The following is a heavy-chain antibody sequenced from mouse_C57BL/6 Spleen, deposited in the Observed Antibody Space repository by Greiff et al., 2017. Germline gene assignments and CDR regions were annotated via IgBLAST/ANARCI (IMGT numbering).Heavy chain of an antibody. CDR3: ARSCYDYDGY. V-gene: IGHV1-42*01. CDR1: GYSFTGYY. Sequence: EVQLQQSGPELVKPGASVKISCKASGYSFTGYYMNWVKQSPEKSLEWIGEINPSTGGTTYNQKFKAKATLTVDKSSSTAYMQLKSLTSEDSAVYYCARSCYDYDGYWGQGTTLTVSS. J-gene: IGHJ2*01. CDR2: INPSTGGT. D-gene: IGHD2-4*01.